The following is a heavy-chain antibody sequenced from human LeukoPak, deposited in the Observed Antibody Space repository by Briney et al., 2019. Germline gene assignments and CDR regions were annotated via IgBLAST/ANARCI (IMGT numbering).Heavy chain of an antibody. Sequence: PGGSLRLSCAASGFTFSSYSMNWVRQAPGKGLEWVSYISSRSSTIYYADSVKGRFTISRDNAKNSLYPQMNSLRAEDTAVYYCARDLYYDILTGPPIFGYWGQGTLVTVSS. J-gene: IGHJ4*02. V-gene: IGHV3-48*01. CDR1: GFTFSSYS. CDR2: ISSRSSTI. D-gene: IGHD3-9*01. CDR3: ARDLYYDILTGPPIFGY.